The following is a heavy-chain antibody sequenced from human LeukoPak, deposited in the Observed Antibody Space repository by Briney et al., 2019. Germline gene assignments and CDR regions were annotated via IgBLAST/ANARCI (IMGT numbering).Heavy chain of an antibody. CDR1: GFTFSSYA. J-gene: IGHJ4*02. CDR3: ARVGGGYETFDY. D-gene: IGHD5-12*01. Sequence: PGGSLRLSCAASGFTFSSYAMHWVRQAPGKGLEWVAVISYDGSNKYYADSVKGRFTISRDNSKNTLYLQMNSLRAGDTAVYYCARVGGGYETFDYWGQGTLVTVSS. V-gene: IGHV3-30-3*01. CDR2: ISYDGSNK.